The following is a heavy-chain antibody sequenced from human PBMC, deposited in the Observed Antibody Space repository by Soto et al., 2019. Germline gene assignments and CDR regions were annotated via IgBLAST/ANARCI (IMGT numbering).Heavy chain of an antibody. J-gene: IGHJ4*02. CDR2: IWYDGSNK. CDR3: ARDVTDFWSGPGVDY. V-gene: IGHV3-33*01. Sequence: GGSLRLSCAASGFTFSSYGMHRVRQAPGKGLEWVAVIWYDGSNKYYADSVKGRFTISRDNSKNTLYLQMNSLRAEDTAVYYCARDVTDFWSGPGVDYWGQGTLVTVSS. D-gene: IGHD3-3*01. CDR1: GFTFSSYG.